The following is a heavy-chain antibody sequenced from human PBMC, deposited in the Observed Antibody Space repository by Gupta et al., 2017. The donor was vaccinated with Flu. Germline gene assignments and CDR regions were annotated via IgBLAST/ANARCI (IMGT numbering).Heavy chain of an antibody. CDR2: IAADDSVK. J-gene: IGHJ4*02. Sequence: EEQLVESGGGWVQPGGSLRLSCVVSGFTVRSYWMDWVRQAPGKGLEWVANIAADDSVKNYADSVKGRFTISRDDAKNSLYLQMNSLRAEDTAVYYCARNRGWQQFDYWGQGALVTVSS. CDR1: GFTVRSYW. CDR3: ARNRGWQQFDY. D-gene: IGHD5-24*01. V-gene: IGHV3-7*01.